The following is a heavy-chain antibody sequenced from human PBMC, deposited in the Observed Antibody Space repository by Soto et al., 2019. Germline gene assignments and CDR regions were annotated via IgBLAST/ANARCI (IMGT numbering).Heavy chain of an antibody. CDR1: GGSFSGYY. V-gene: IGHV4-34*01. J-gene: IGHJ4*02. Sequence: QVQLQQWGAGLLKPSETLSLTCAVYGGSFSGYYWSWIRQPPGKGLEWIGEINHSGSTNYNPSLKSRVTISVDTSKNQFSLKLSSVTAADTAVYYCARGSKQWLSFATSRSNYFDYWGQGTLVTVSS. CDR3: ARGSKQWLSFATSRSNYFDY. CDR2: INHSGST. D-gene: IGHD6-19*01.